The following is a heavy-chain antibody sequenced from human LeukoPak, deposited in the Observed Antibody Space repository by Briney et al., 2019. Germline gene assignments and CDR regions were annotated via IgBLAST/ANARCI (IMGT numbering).Heavy chain of an antibody. CDR3: ARDCSGGSCYFSDRSFDY. J-gene: IGHJ4*02. CDR1: GYSISSGYY. Sequence: SETLSLTCTVSGYSISSGYYWGWIRQPPGKGLEWIGSIYHSGSTYCNPSLKSRVTISVDTSKNQFSLKLSSVTAADTAVYYCARDCSGGSCYFSDRSFDYWGQGTLVTVSS. V-gene: IGHV4-38-2*02. CDR2: IYHSGST. D-gene: IGHD2-15*01.